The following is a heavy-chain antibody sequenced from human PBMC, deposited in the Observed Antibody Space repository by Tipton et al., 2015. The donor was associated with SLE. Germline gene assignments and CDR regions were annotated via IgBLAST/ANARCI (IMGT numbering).Heavy chain of an antibody. CDR1: GGSIRSYY. J-gene: IGHJ5*02. V-gene: IGHV4-4*07. CDR3: ARDYRGLGATTWFDP. Sequence: TLSLTCTVSGGSIRSYYWSWIRQPAGKGLEWIGRIYTSGSTNYNPSLKSRVTMSVDTSKNQFSLKLSSVTAADTAVYYCARDYRGLGATTWFDPWGQGTLVTVSS. CDR2: IYTSGST. D-gene: IGHD1-26*01.